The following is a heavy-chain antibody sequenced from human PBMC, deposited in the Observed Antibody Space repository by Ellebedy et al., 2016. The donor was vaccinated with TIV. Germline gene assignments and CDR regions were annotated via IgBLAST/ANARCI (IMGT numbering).Heavy chain of an antibody. CDR3: ARDGRQLDDRKYYSMDV. CDR2: ISYDESTK. V-gene: IGHV3-30*03. J-gene: IGHJ6*02. D-gene: IGHD6-6*01. CDR1: GFTFSSYG. Sequence: GESLKISCAASGFTFSSYGMHWVRQAPGKGLEWVAVISYDESTKYYVDSVKGRFTISRDNPGNTLYLQMNSLRGEDTAVYYCARDGRQLDDRKYYSMDVWGQGTTVTVSS.